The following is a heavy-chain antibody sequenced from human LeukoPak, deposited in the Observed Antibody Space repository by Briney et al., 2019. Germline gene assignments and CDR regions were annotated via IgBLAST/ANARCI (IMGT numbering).Heavy chain of an antibody. J-gene: IGHJ6*02. CDR3: ARERGSPAYCGGDCYSRKYYYYGMDV. CDR2: IIPIFGTA. V-gene: IGHV1-69*13. D-gene: IGHD2-21*02. CDR1: GGTFSSYA. Sequence: SVKVSCKAFGGTFSSYAISWVRQAPGQGLEWMGGIIPIFGTANYAQKFQGRVTITADESTSTAYMELSSLRSEDTAVYYCARERGSPAYCGGDCYSRKYYYYGMDVWGQGTTVTVSS.